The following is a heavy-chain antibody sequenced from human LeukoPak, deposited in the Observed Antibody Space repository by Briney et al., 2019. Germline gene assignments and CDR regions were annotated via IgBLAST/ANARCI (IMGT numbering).Heavy chain of an antibody. D-gene: IGHD1-1*01. CDR3: ARVSGRLERQSDLDY. CDR1: GFTFASYS. Sequence: GGSLRLSCAASGFTFASYSMNWVRQAPGKGLDWVSSISGDSTYIYNAGSVKGRFTISRDNAQASLYLQMISLRADDTAVYYCARVSGRLERQSDLDYWGQGTLVIVSS. V-gene: IGHV3-21*01. CDR2: ISGDSTYI. J-gene: IGHJ4*02.